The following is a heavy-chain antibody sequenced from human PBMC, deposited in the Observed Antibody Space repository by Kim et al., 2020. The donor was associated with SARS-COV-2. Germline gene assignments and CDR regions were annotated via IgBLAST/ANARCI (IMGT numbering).Heavy chain of an antibody. CDR2: IIPIFGTA. J-gene: IGHJ4*02. V-gene: IGHV1-69*13. CDR3: ARSYSSGWYGLDY. Sequence: SVKVSCKASGGTFSSYAISWVRQAPGQGLEWMGGIIPIFGTANYAQKFQGRVTITADESTSTAYMELSSLRSEDTAVYYCARSYSSGWYGLDYWGQGTLVTVSS. CDR1: GGTFSSYA. D-gene: IGHD6-19*01.